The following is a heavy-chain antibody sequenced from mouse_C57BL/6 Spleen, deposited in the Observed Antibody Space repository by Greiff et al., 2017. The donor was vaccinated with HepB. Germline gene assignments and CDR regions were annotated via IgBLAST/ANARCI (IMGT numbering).Heavy chain of an antibody. CDR2: IYPRDGST. D-gene: IGHD2-1*01. CDR3: ARLDYGNLYAMDY. Sequence: QVQLQQSGPELVKPGASAKLSCKASGYTFTSYDINWVKQRPGQGLEWIGWIYPRDGSTKYNEKFKGKATLTVDTSSSTAYMELHSLTSEDSAVYFCARLDYGNLYAMDYWGQGTSVTVSS. V-gene: IGHV1-85*01. J-gene: IGHJ4*01. CDR1: GYTFTSYD.